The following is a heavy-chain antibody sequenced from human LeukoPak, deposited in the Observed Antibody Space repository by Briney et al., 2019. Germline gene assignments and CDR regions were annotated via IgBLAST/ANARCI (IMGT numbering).Heavy chain of an antibody. D-gene: IGHD2-2*01. V-gene: IGHV4-39*07. J-gene: IGHJ3*02. CDR1: GGSISSSTHY. Sequence: SETLSLTCTVSGGSISSSTHYWGWIRQPPGKGLEWIGSLYYSGSTYYNPSLKSRVTISLTTSKNQFSLKLSSVTAADTAVYYCARYGLLGLSEINGFDIWGQGTMVTVSA. CDR2: LYYSGST. CDR3: ARYGLLGLSEINGFDI.